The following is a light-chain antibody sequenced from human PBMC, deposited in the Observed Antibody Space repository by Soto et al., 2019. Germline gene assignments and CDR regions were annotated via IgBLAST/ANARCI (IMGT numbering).Light chain of an antibody. CDR2: AAS. V-gene: IGKV1-17*01. J-gene: IGKJ1*01. Sequence: IQMTQSPSSLSASVGDRVTITCRASQGIRNDLGWYQHKPGKAPKLLIYAASSLQNGVPSRFSGSGSGTEFTLTISSPQPDDFATYYCQQYNSYWGWTFGQGTKVDIK. CDR3: QQYNSYWGWT. CDR1: QGIRND.